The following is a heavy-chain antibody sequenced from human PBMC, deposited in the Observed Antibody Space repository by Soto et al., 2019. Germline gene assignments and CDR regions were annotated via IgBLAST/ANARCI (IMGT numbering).Heavy chain of an antibody. CDR2: INAGNGDS. CDR3: ARELQGLYYFDY. D-gene: IGHD4-4*01. V-gene: IGHV1-3*01. CDR1: EYTLSSYT. J-gene: IGHJ4*02. Sequence: SAEVSCKSSEYTLSSYTLHWVRQAPGQRLEWMGWINAGNGDSKYSQKFQGRVSISRDTSASTASMELSSLTSEDTAVYYCARELQGLYYFDYWGQGTLVTVSS.